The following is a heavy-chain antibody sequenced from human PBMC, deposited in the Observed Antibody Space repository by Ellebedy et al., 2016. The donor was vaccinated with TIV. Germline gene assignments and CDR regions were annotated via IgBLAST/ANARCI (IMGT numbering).Heavy chain of an antibody. CDR3: ARGWRTFDY. CDR1: GFTFSTYS. V-gene: IGHV3-48*02. D-gene: IGHD2-15*01. Sequence: GGSLRLXXAASGFTFSTYSMNWVRQAPGKGLEWVSHISSSSSTRDYADSVKGRFTISRDNAKNSLYLQMNSLRDEDTAAYYCARGWRTFDYWGQGTLVTVSS. J-gene: IGHJ4*02. CDR2: ISSSSSTR.